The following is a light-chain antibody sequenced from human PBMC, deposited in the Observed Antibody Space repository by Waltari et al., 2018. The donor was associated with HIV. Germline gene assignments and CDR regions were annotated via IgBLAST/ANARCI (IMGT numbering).Light chain of an antibody. CDR3: AAWDHGLDGML. Sequence: QSILTQPPSVSAAPGQKVTIPCSGSTSNLGTTYVSWYQQRPGTAPKLLIYDNNKRPSGIADRFSGSKSGTLGTLDISGLQTGDEADYYCAAWDHGLDGMLIGGGTKLTV. CDR2: DNN. J-gene: IGLJ2*01. V-gene: IGLV1-51*01. CDR1: TSNLGTTY.